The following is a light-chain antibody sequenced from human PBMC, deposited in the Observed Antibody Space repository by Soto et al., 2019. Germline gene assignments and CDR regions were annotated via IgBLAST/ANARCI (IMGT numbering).Light chain of an antibody. V-gene: IGKV3-20*01. J-gene: IGKJ1*01. Sequence: EIVLTQSPGTLSLSPGERATLSCRASQSVSSSYLAWYQQKPGQAPRLLIYGAFSRDTGIPDRFSGSGSGTDFTFTISRLEPEDFAVYYCQQYGSSSWTFGQGTKVEIK. CDR3: QQYGSSSWT. CDR2: GAF. CDR1: QSVSSSY.